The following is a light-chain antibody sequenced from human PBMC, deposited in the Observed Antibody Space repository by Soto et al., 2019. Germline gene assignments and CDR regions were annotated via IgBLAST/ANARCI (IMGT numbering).Light chain of an antibody. CDR3: QQYSTRWT. J-gene: IGKJ1*01. Sequence: EIVMTQSPATLSVSPGERATLSCRARQSVSSNLAWYQQKPGQAPRLLIYGASTRAARIPARFSGSGSGTEFTLTISSLQSEDSAVYFCQQYSTRWTFGPGTKGEIK. CDR2: GAS. V-gene: IGKV3-15*01. CDR1: QSVSSN.